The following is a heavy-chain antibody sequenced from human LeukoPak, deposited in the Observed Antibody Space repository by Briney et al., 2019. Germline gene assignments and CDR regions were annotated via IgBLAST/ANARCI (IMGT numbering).Heavy chain of an antibody. CDR1: GFTFGNSW. J-gene: IGHJ3*01. V-gene: IGHV3-74*01. Sequence: GGSLRLSCAASGFTFGNSWVHWVRQAPGKGLVWVSLTNADGSTTSYADSVKGRFTISRDNARNTLSLEMNSLTIEDTAVYYCIVVVEPPDSDGFDVWGQGTMITVSS. CDR2: TNADGSTT. CDR3: IVVVEPPDSDGFDV. D-gene: IGHD1-14*01.